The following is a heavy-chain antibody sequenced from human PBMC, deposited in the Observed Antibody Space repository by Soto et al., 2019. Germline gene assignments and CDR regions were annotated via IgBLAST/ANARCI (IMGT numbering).Heavy chain of an antibody. CDR2: IYPDDSDT. Sequence: GESLKISCKASGYNFPNYWIAWMRQMPGKGLEWMGIIYPDDSDTRYIPSFQVQVTISADKSITTAYLQWNSLKASDSAIYYCARQGGTCWHNYYGMDVWGQGTTVTAS. CDR1: GYNFPNYW. J-gene: IGHJ6*02. V-gene: IGHV5-51*01. D-gene: IGHD2-15*01. CDR3: ARQGGTCWHNYYGMDV.